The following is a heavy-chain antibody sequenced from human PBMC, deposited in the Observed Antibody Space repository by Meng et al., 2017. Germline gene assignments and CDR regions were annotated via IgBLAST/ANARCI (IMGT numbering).Heavy chain of an antibody. V-gene: IGHV4-31*03. J-gene: IGHJ4*02. CDR3: ARVSSVVMVADY. CDR2: IYYSGRT. Sequence: SETLSLTCTVSGGSISSGGYYWSRIRQHPGKGLEWIGYIYYSGRTYYNPSLKSRVTISVDTSKNQFSLKLSPVTAADTAVYYCARVSSVVMVADYWGQGTLVTVSS. CDR1: GGSISSGGYY. D-gene: IGHD2-15*01.